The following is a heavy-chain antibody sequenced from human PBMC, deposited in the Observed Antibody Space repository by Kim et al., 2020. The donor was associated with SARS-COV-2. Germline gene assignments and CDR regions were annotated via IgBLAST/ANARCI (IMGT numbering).Heavy chain of an antibody. V-gene: IGHV3-23*01. CDR1: GFTFSSYA. J-gene: IGHJ6*02. D-gene: IGHD6-13*01. Sequence: GGSLRLSCAASGFTFSSYAMSWVRQAPGKGLEWVSAISGSGGSTYYADSVKGRFTISRDNSKNTLYLQMNSLRAEDTAVYYCAKNGAEQQLTPYYYYGMDVWGQGTTVTVSS. CDR2: ISGSGGST. CDR3: AKNGAEQQLTPYYYYGMDV.